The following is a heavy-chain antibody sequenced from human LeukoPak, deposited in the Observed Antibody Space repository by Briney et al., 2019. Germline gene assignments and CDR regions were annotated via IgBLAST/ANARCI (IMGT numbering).Heavy chain of an antibody. CDR1: GFTFSSYG. V-gene: IGHV3-30*02. D-gene: IGHD2-21*01. J-gene: IGHJ4*02. CDR3: APRVVEIAAPFDY. CDR2: IRYDGSNK. Sequence: GGSLRLSCAASGFTFSSYGMHWVRQAPGKGLEWVAFIRYDGSNKSYSDSVRGRFTISRDNSKNTLYLQMNSLRVEDAAVYYCAPRVVEIAAPFDYWGQGTLVTVSS.